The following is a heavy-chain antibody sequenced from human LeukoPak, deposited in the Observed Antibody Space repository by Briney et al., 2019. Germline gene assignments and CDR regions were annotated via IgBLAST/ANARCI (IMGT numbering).Heavy chain of an antibody. CDR1: GFTFRTYG. CDR3: AKYGSGLRDY. J-gene: IGHJ4*02. Sequence: GGSLRLSCAASGFTFRTYGFSWVRQAPGKGLEWVSTVSSSGGSTYYADSVKGRVTISRENSKNTLYLQMNRLRAEDTAVYYCAKYGSGLRDYWGQGTLVTVSS. V-gene: IGHV3-23*01. D-gene: IGHD3-10*01. CDR2: VSSSGGST.